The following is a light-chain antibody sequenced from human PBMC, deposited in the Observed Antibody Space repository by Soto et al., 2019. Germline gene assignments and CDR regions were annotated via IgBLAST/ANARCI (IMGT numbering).Light chain of an antibody. CDR3: QQYNNWPPLT. Sequence: EIVMTQSPATLSVSPGERATLSCRASQSVGSNLAWYQQKPGQAPRLLIYGAYTRATGISARFSGSGSGTEFTLTISSLLSEDFAFYYCQQYNNWPPLTFGGGTKVEIK. J-gene: IGKJ4*01. CDR2: GAY. V-gene: IGKV3-15*01. CDR1: QSVGSN.